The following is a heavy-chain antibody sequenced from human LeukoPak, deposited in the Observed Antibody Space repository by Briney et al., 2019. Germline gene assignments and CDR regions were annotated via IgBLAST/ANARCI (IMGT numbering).Heavy chain of an antibody. CDR2: ISSSGFI. J-gene: IGHJ4*02. Sequence: GGSLRLSCAASGFAFSTYTMNWVRQAPGKGLEWVSSISSSGFIYYADSVKGRFTISRDNAKNSLYQQMNSLRAEDTAVYYCARAYYYGSGSYPRGGQGTLVTVSS. CDR1: GFAFSTYT. V-gene: IGHV3-21*01. CDR3: ARAYYYGSGSYPR. D-gene: IGHD3-10*01.